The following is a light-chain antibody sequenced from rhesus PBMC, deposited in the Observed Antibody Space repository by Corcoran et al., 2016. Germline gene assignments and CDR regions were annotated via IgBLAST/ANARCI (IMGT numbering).Light chain of an antibody. CDR3: QHGYGTPFT. Sequence: DIQLTQSPSSLSASVGDRVTITFRASENVNNYFNWYQRKPGKAPKLLIYKASNLESGVPSRFSGSGSGTDETFTISSLQAECVATYYCQHGYGTPFTFGPGTKLDIK. CDR2: KAS. V-gene: IGKV1-74*01. J-gene: IGKJ3*01. CDR1: ENVNNY.